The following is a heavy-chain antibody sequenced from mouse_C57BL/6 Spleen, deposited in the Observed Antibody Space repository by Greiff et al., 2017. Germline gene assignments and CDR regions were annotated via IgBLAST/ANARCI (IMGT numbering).Heavy chain of an antibody. CDR2: IDPETGGT. D-gene: IGHD1-1*01. J-gene: IGHJ2*01. CDR1: GYTFTDYE. CDR3: TDYYGSWGYCDY. V-gene: IGHV1-15*01. Sequence: QVQLQQPGAELVRPGASVTLSCKASGYTFTDYEMHWVKQTPVHGLEWIGAIDPETGGTAYNQKFKGKAILTADKSSSTAYMELRSLTSEDSAVYYCTDYYGSWGYCDYWGQGTTLTVSA.